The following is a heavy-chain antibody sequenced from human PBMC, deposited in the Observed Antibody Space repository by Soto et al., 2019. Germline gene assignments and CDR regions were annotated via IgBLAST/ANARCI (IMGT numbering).Heavy chain of an antibody. D-gene: IGHD4-4*01. CDR1: GFTFSSYA. Sequence: QVQLVESGGGVVQPGRSLRLSCAASGFTFSSYAMHWVRQAPGKGLEWVAVISYDGSNKYYTDSVKGRFTISRDNSKNTLYLHMSGWRAEDTAVSYCARLRGGEDYKWGYSDLWGRGTLVTVSS. V-gene: IGHV3-30-3*01. CDR3: ARLRGGEDYKWGYSDL. J-gene: IGHJ2*01. CDR2: ISYDGSNK.